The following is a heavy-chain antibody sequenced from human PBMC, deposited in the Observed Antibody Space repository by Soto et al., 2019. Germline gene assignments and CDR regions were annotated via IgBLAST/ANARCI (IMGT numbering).Heavy chain of an antibody. CDR3: ARGPGSSDWRFSYYYMDV. CDR1: FTSYD. Sequence: QVQLVQSGAEVKKPGASVKVSCTFTSYDINWVRQATGQGXXXXXWMNPNSGNTRYAQKFQGRVTMTRNTSNFTAYMELSSLRSEDTAVYYCARGPGSSDWRFSYYYMDVWGQGTTVTVSS. J-gene: IGHJ6*02. CDR2: MNPNSGNT. D-gene: IGHD6-19*01. V-gene: IGHV1-8*01.